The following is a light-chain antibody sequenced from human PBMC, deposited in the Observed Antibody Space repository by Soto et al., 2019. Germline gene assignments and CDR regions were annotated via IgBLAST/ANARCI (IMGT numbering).Light chain of an antibody. CDR2: GAS. CDR1: QSINNY. CDR3: QQYNSS. J-gene: IGKJ2*01. Sequence: EIVLTQSPATLSLSPGERATLSCRASQSINNYLAWYQQRPGQPPRLLIYGASSRATGIPARFSGSGSETEFTLTISSLQPDDFATYYCQQYNSSFGQGTKVDIK. V-gene: IGKV3D-15*01.